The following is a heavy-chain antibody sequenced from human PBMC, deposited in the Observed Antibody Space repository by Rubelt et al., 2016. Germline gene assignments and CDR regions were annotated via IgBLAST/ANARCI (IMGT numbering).Heavy chain of an antibody. Sequence: QVQLVQSGAEVKKPGASVQVSCKASGYTFTSYAMHWVRQAPGQRLEWVGWINAGTGNTKYSQKFQGRVTITRDTSASTAYMELSSLRSEDTAVYYCARGDIVVVVAASNPLDYWGQGTLVTVSS. CDR3: ARGDIVVVVAASNPLDY. D-gene: IGHD2-15*01. V-gene: IGHV1-3*01. J-gene: IGHJ4*02. CDR1: GYTFTSYA. CDR2: INAGTGNT.